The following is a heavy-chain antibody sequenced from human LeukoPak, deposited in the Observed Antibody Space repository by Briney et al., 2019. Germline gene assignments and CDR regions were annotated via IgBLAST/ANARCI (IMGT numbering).Heavy chain of an antibody. Sequence: SETLSLTCTVSGGSISSSSYYWGWIRQPPGKELEWIGSIYYSGSTYYNPSLKSRVTISVDTSKNQVSLKLSSVPAADTAVYYCAGPSLTLRWFDPWGQGTLVTVSS. CDR2: IYYSGST. CDR3: AGPSLTLRWFDP. CDR1: GGSISSSSYY. J-gene: IGHJ5*02. V-gene: IGHV4-39*01. D-gene: IGHD5/OR15-5a*01.